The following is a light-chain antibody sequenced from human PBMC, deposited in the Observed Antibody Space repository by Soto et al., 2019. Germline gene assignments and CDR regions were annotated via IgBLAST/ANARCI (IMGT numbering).Light chain of an antibody. J-gene: IGKJ1*01. CDR1: QSVSSN. V-gene: IGKV3-15*01. CDR2: GAS. CDR3: QQYNNWPQT. Sequence: EIAMTQSPGTLSVSPGERATLSCRASQSVSSNLAWYQQKPGQAPRLLIYGASTRATGIPARFSGSGSGTEFTLTISSLQSEDFAVYYCQQYNNWPQTFGQGTKVEIK.